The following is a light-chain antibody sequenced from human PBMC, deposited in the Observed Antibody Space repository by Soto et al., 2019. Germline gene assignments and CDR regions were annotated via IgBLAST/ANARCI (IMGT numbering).Light chain of an antibody. CDR1: SSDIGHYDY. J-gene: IGLJ1*01. CDR2: HVT. CDR3: CSLTTSHTYV. V-gene: IGLV2-14*03. Sequence: QSALTQPSSVSGSPGQSITISCTGTSSDIGHYDYVSWYQQHPGKAPKLMIYHVTYRPSGVSNRYSGSKSGNSASLNISGLQADDEADYYCCSLTTSHTYVFGSGTKVTVL.